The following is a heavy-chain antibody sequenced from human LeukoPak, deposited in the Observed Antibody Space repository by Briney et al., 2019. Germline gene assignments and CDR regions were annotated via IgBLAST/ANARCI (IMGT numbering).Heavy chain of an antibody. CDR2: IYYSGSI. D-gene: IGHD1-26*01. J-gene: IGHJ6*03. CDR3: ARVFGGSYYDHYYYYMDV. V-gene: IGHV4-39*07. Sequence: SETLSLTCTVSGGSISSSSYYWGWIRQPPGKGLEWIGSIYYSGSIYYNPSLKSRVTISVDTSKNQFSLKLSSVTAADTAVYYCARVFGGSYYDHYYYYMDVWGKGTTVTVSS. CDR1: GGSISSSSYY.